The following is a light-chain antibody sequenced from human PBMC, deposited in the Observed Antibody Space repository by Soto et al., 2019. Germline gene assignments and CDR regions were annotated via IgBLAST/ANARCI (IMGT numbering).Light chain of an antibody. Sequence: EIVMTQSPATLSVSPGERATLSCRASQSVSSKLAWYQQKPGQAPRLLIYGASTRATGIPARFSGSGSGTEFTLTISSLQSEDFALYYCQQYNDWPLSFGPGTKVDIK. CDR3: QQYNDWPLS. CDR2: GAS. CDR1: QSVSSK. V-gene: IGKV3-15*01. J-gene: IGKJ3*01.